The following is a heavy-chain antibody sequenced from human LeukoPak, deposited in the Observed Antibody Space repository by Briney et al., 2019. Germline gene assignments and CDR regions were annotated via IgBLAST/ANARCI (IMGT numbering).Heavy chain of an antibody. J-gene: IGHJ4*02. CDR1: GFTFSTYW. CDR3: ARIGGSGSYSGHYFDH. V-gene: IGHV3-74*01. CDR2: ISTDGSVT. D-gene: IGHD3-10*01. Sequence: GGSLRLSCAASGFTFSTYWMHWVRRAPGKGLVWVSRISTDGSVTSYADSVKGRSTISRDNAKNTMYLQMNSLRAEDTAVYYCARIGGSGSYSGHYFDHWGRGTLVTVSS.